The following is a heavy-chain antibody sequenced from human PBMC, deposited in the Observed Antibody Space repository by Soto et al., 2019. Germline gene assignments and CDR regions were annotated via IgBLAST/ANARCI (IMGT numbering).Heavy chain of an antibody. CDR2: ISGSGSAT. D-gene: IGHD1-7*01. J-gene: IGHJ4*02. CDR1: GFSFSTYA. Sequence: EVQLLESGGSLVQPGGSLRLSCAASGFSFSTYAMGWVRQAPGKGLEWVSAISGSGSATYYADPVKGRFTISRDNSKDTLDLQMNSLRAGDTAVYYCAKDIKGTGTNVIYGFWGQGSLVTVSS. CDR3: AKDIKGTGTNVIYGF. V-gene: IGHV3-23*01.